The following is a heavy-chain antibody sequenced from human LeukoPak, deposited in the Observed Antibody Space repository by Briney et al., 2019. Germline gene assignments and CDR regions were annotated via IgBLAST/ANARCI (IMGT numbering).Heavy chain of an antibody. J-gene: IGHJ4*02. CDR2: ISGSGGST. CDR3: AKGPDYGELYYFDY. Sequence: PGGSLRLSCAASGFTFGSYAMSWVRQASGKGLEWVSAISGSGGSTYYADSVKGRFTISRDNSKNTLYLQMNSLRAEDTAVYYCAKGPDYGELYYFDYWGQGTLVTVSS. V-gene: IGHV3-23*01. CDR1: GFTFGSYA. D-gene: IGHD4-17*01.